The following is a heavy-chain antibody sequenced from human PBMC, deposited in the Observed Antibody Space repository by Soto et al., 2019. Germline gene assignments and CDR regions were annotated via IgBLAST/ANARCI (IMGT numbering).Heavy chain of an antibody. Sequence: ASVKVSCKASGYTFTGYYMHWVRQAPGQGLEWMGWINPNSGGTNYAQKFQGWVTMTRDTSISTAYMELSRLRADDTAVYYCAREGVAAAETYYYDMDVWGKGTTVTVSS. V-gene: IGHV1-2*04. D-gene: IGHD6-13*01. CDR3: AREGVAAAETYYYDMDV. J-gene: IGHJ6*03. CDR2: INPNSGGT. CDR1: GYTFTGYY.